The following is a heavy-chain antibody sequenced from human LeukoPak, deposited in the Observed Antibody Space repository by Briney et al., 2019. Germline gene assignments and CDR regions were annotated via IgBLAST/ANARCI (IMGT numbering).Heavy chain of an antibody. Sequence: SETLSLTCAVYGGSFSGYYWSWIRQPPGKGLEWIGEINHSGGTNYNPSLKSRVTISVDTSKNQFSLKLSSVTAADTAVYYCARAPLPRSWFDPWGQGTLVTVSS. CDR2: INHSGGT. CDR3: ARAPLPRSWFDP. V-gene: IGHV4-34*01. CDR1: GGSFSGYY. J-gene: IGHJ5*02.